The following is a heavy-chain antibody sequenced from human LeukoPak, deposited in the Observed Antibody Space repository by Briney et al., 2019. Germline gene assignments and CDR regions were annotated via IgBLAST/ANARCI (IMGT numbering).Heavy chain of an antibody. CDR2: MNPNSGKT. CDR3: ARGPTQVVVLGYYYMDV. V-gene: IGHV1-8*01. CDR1: GYTFSSYD. J-gene: IGHJ6*03. Sequence: GASVKVSCKASGYTFSSYDINWVRQATGQGLEWMGWMNPNSGKTGYAQKFQGRVTMTRNTSISTAYMELSSLRSEVTAVYYCARGPTQVVVLGYYYMDVWGKGTTVTVSS. D-gene: IGHD2-2*01.